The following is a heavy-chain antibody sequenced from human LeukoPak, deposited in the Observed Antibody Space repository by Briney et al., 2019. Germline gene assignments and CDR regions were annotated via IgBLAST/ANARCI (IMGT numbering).Heavy chain of an antibody. D-gene: IGHD3-22*01. CDR2: IWYDGTNK. J-gene: IGHJ4*02. V-gene: IGHV3-33*01. CDR3: ARAAYDNSGYLTL. Sequence: GGSLRLSCVASGFTFSSYGMHWVRQAPGKGLEWVAVIWYDGTNKYYADSVKGRFTISRDSPRNTLYLQMNSLRAEDTAVYYCARAAYDNSGYLTLWGQGTLVTVSS. CDR1: GFTFSSYG.